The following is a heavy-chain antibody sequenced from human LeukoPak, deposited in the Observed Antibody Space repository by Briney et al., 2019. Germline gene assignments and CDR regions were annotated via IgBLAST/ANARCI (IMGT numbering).Heavy chain of an antibody. V-gene: IGHV1-8*01. CDR1: GYTFTSYD. Sequence: GASVKVSCKASGYTFTSYDINWVRQATGQGLEWMGWMNPNSGNTGYAQKFQGRVTMTRNTSISTAYMELSSLRSEDTAVYYCVMAYYDSSGYYPQARPDYWGQGTLVTVSS. J-gene: IGHJ4*02. CDR2: MNPNSGNT. D-gene: IGHD3-22*01. CDR3: VMAYYDSSGYYPQARPDY.